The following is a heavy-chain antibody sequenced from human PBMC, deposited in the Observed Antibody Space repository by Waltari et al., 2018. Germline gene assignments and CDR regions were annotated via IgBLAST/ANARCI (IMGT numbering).Heavy chain of an antibody. V-gene: IGHV3-48*03. J-gene: IGHJ5*02. CDR2: LSSGGGTI. CDR1: GFILSNYH. CDR3: VREGSGFDP. Sequence: VQLVVSGGGLVQPGGSRSLYCAASGFILSNYHFTWVRQAPGKGLEWVSFLSSGGGTIFYPESVKGRFTISRDDAKSSLYLQMNSLRAEDTAVYYCVREGSGFDPWGQGTQVTVSS. D-gene: IGHD1-26*01.